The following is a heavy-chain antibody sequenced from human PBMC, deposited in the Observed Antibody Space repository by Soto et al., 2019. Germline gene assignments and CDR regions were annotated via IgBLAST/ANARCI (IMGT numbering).Heavy chain of an antibody. CDR3: ARGWSRLVIIRFDP. J-gene: IGHJ5*02. D-gene: IGHD3-9*01. CDR2: VNHSGST. V-gene: IGHV4-34*01. Sequence: SETLSLTCAVYGGSFSGYYWSWIRQPPGKGLEWIGEVNHSGSTNYNPSLKSRVTISVDTSKNQFSLKLSSVTAADTAVYYCARGWSRLVIIRFDPWGQGTLVTVSS. CDR1: GGSFSGYY.